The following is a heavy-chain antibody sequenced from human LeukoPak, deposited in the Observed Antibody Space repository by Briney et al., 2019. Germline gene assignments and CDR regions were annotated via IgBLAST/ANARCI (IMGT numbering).Heavy chain of an antibody. Sequence: GGSLRLSCAASGFTFSTHDLNWVRQAPGKGLEWVSFISSRSSTIYYADSVKGRFTISRDNAKNSLYLQMNSLRAEDTAVYYCARGTAISGSITGTTYYFDFWGQGTLVTVSS. CDR1: GFTFSTHD. D-gene: IGHD1-20*01. J-gene: IGHJ4*02. CDR2: ISSRSSTI. V-gene: IGHV3-48*04. CDR3: ARGTAISGSITGTTYYFDF.